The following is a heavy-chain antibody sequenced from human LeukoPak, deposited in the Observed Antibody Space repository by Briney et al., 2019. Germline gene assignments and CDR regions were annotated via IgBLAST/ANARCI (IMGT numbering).Heavy chain of an antibody. CDR3: ARGPEEDIVVVVAGNWFDP. CDR1: GGSISSGSYY. V-gene: IGHV4-61*02. Sequence: SETLSLTCTVSGGSISSGSYYWSWIRQPAGKGLEWIGRIYTSGSTNYNPSLKSRVTISVDKSKNQFSLKLSSVTAADTAVYYCARGPEEDIVVVVAGNWFDPWGQGTLVTVSS. D-gene: IGHD2-15*01. CDR2: IYTSGST. J-gene: IGHJ5*02.